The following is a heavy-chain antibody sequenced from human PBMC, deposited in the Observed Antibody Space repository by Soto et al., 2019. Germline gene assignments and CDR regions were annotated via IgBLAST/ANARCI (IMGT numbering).Heavy chain of an antibody. CDR2: INQDGSEK. Sequence: GGSLRLSCAASGFTFSTYWMDWVRQTPGKGLEWVANINQDGSEKNYVDSVKGRLTISRDNAQNTLYLQMNSLTAEDSALYYCSRSLDSWGQGTLVTVSS. CDR3: SRSLDS. V-gene: IGHV3-7*01. CDR1: GFTFSTYW. J-gene: IGHJ4*02.